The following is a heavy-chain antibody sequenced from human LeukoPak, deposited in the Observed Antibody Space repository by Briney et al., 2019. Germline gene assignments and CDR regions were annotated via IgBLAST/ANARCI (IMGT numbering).Heavy chain of an antibody. Sequence: GGSLRLSCAASGFTFSSYSMNWVRQAPGKGLEWVSSISSSSSYIYYADSVKGRFTISRDNAKNSLYLQMNSLRAEDTAVYCCARGFWSGLADYWGQGTLVTVSS. D-gene: IGHD3-3*01. J-gene: IGHJ4*02. CDR1: GFTFSSYS. V-gene: IGHV3-21*01. CDR2: ISSSSSYI. CDR3: ARGFWSGLADY.